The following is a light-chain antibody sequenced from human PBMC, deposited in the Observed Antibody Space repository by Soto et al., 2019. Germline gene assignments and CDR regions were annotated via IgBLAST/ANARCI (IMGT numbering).Light chain of an antibody. CDR1: QTISSW. CDR3: QQYHTSSIT. J-gene: IGKJ5*01. CDR2: DAS. V-gene: IGKV1-5*01. Sequence: DIQMTQSPSTLCASVGDRVTITCRASQTISSWLAWYQQKPGKAPNLLIYDASTLERGVPSRFSGTGSGTEFTLTIDRLQPDDFATYYCQQYHTSSITFGQGTRLEIK.